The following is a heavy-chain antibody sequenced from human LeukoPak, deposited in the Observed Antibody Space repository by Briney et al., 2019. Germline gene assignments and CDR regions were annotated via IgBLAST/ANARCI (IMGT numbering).Heavy chain of an antibody. V-gene: IGHV3-64D*06. CDR2: INSKGGSP. J-gene: IGHJ4*02. D-gene: IGHD6-13*01. CDR1: GFTFSTYA. Sequence: PGGSLRLSCSASGFTFSTYAMHWVRQAPGKGLECVSGINSKGGSPYYADSVKGRFTISRDNSKNTLYLQMSSLRAEDTAVYYCVKGDRSRWYYFDYWGQGTLVTVSS. CDR3: VKGDRSRWYYFDY.